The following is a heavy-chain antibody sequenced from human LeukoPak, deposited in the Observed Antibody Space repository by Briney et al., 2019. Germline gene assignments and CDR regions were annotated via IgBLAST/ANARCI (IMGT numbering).Heavy chain of an antibody. Sequence: SVKVSCMASGYTFTGYYMHWVRQAAGQGLEWVGWINPNSGGTNYAQKFQGRVTVTRDTSSSSAYMELSRRRCDDAAVYYCARKVVMGVDYWGQGTLVTVSS. V-gene: IGHV1-2*02. J-gene: IGHJ4*02. CDR1: GYTFTGYY. D-gene: IGHD4-23*01. CDR3: ARKVVMGVDY. CDR2: INPNSGGT.